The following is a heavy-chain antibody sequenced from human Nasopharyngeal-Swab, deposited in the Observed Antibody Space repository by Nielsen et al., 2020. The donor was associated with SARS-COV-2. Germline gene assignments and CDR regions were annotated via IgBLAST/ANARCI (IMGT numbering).Heavy chain of an antibody. Sequence: SETLSLTCTVSGGSVSSGSYYWSWIRQLPGKGLEWIGYIYYSGSTNYNPSLKSRVTISVDTSKNQFSLKLSSVTAADTAVYYCARADGRFVNWFDPWGQGTLVTVSS. D-gene: IGHD2-15*01. CDR1: GGSVSSGSYY. CDR2: IYYSGST. V-gene: IGHV4-61*01. J-gene: IGHJ5*02. CDR3: ARADGRFVNWFDP.